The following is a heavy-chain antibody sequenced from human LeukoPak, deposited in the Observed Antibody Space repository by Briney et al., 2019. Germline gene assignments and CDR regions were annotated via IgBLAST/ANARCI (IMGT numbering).Heavy chain of an antibody. CDR2: IYYSGST. D-gene: IGHD2-15*01. Sequence: SETLSLTCTVSGGSISNYYWSWIRQPPGKGLEWIGYIYYSGSTKYSPSLKSRVTTSVDTSKNQFSLKLSSVTAADTAVYYCARHATSDYGFPFDYWGQGTLVTVSS. J-gene: IGHJ4*02. CDR1: GGSISNYY. CDR3: ARHATSDYGFPFDY. V-gene: IGHV4-59*08.